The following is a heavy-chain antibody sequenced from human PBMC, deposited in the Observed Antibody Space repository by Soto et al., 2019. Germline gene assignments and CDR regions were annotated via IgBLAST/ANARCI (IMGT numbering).Heavy chain of an antibody. Sequence: QVQLVESGGGVVQPGTSRRLSCAASGFTFSSYGMHCVRQAPGKGLVWVAVMSSDGRNKYYADTVKGRFTTSRDKSRNTLFVQRNSQRAEDTAVYYCAKRVDNSAWHSFDCWGQGTLVTVSS. D-gene: IGHD5-12*01. V-gene: IGHV3-30*18. J-gene: IGHJ4*02. CDR1: GFTFSSYG. CDR2: MSSDGRNK. CDR3: AKRVDNSAWHSFDC.